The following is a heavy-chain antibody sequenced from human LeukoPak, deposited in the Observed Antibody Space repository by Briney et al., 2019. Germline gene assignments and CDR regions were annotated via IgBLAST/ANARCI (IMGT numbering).Heavy chain of an antibody. CDR1: GFTFSKYW. V-gene: IGHV3-74*01. Sequence: GGSLRLSCAASGFTFSKYWMLWVRQAPGKGLESVSRINTDWTVTTYADSGKGRFTVSRDNDDNTMFLQMNSVRDEDTAVYYCATKQWLAPPPDSWGQGTPVTVSS. D-gene: IGHD6-19*01. CDR3: ATKQWLAPPPDS. CDR2: INTDWTVT. J-gene: IGHJ4*02.